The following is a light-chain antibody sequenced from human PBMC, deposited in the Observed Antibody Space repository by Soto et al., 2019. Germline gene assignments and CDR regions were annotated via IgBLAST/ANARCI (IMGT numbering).Light chain of an antibody. CDR2: EVS. J-gene: IGLJ1*01. CDR3: IAYTNTGARV. Sequence: QSALTQPASVSGSPGQSITISCTGTSSDIGDNKFVSWYQQYPGRAPKVIIYEVSNRPSEVSVRFSGSKSGNTASLTVSGLRAEEEADYYCIAYTNTGARVFGTGTKVTVL. V-gene: IGLV2-14*01. CDR1: SSDIGDNKF.